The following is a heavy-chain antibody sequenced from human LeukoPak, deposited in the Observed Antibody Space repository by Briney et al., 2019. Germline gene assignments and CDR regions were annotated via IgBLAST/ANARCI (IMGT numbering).Heavy chain of an antibody. V-gene: IGHV3-23*01. D-gene: IGHD2-21*01. CDR1: GFTFSSYA. CDR3: AKFLPTHIVVANYYFDD. Sequence: VGSLRLSCAASGFTFSSYAMSWVPPAPGNGREWVSATSGSGGITSHADPAKGRFTITRDNSKNTLYLQMNSLRAEDTAVYYCAKFLPTHIVVANYYFDDWGQGTLVTVS. CDR2: TSGSGGIT. J-gene: IGHJ4*02.